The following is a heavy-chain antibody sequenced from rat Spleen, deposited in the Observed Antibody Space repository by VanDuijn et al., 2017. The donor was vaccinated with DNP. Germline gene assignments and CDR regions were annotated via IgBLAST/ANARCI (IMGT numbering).Heavy chain of an antibody. J-gene: IGHJ2*01. CDR3: TTDLGDY. CDR2: ISYDGGST. Sequence: EVQLVESGGGLVQPGRSLKLSCAASGFTFSDYYMAWVRQAPTKGLEWVASISYDGGSTYYRDSGKGRFTISRDNAKSSLDLQMDSLRSENTATYYCTTDLGDYWGQVVMVTVSS. CDR1: GFTFSDYY. D-gene: IGHD5-1*01. V-gene: IGHV5-20*01.